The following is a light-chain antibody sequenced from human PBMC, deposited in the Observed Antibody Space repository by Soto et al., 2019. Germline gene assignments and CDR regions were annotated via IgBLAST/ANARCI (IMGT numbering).Light chain of an antibody. CDR2: GAS. CDR1: QDISKY. J-gene: IGKJ4*01. V-gene: IGKV1-17*03. Sequence: DIQMTHSPSAMSASVGDRVTITCRASQDISKYLAWFQQKPGKVPRRLIYGASSLQSGVPSRFSGSGSGKEFTLTISSLQPEDFATYYCLQHKSYHLTFGGGTKVEIX. CDR3: LQHKSYHLT.